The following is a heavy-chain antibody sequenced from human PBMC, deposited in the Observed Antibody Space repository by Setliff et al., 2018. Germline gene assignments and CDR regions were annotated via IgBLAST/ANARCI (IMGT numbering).Heavy chain of an antibody. CDR3: ATNPRKGRSGGYYYDDPYYYYMDV. D-gene: IGHD3-22*01. Sequence: PGGSLRLSCAASGVTFSSYAMTWVRHAPGKGLEWVSSISGSGCSTYHADSVTGRFTISRDTAKNSLYLQVNSLRAEDTAVYYCATNPRKGRSGGYYYDDPYYYYMDVWGKGTTVTVSS. J-gene: IGHJ6*03. CDR1: GVTFSSYA. V-gene: IGHV3-23*01. CDR2: ISGSGCST.